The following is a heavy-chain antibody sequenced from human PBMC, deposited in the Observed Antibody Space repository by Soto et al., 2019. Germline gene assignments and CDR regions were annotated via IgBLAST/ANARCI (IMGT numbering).Heavy chain of an antibody. Sequence: QVQLVQSGAEVKKPGSSVKVSCKASGGTFSSYAISWVRQAPGQGLEWMGGIIPIFGTANYAQKFQGRVTITADESTSTAYMERSSLGSEDTAVYYCARDKAFVVVVAATSEGAFDIWGQGTMVTVSS. D-gene: IGHD2-15*01. J-gene: IGHJ3*02. V-gene: IGHV1-69*01. CDR2: IIPIFGTA. CDR3: ARDKAFVVVVAATSEGAFDI. CDR1: GGTFSSYA.